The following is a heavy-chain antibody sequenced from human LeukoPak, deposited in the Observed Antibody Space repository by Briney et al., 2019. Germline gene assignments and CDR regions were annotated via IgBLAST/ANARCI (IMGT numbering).Heavy chain of an antibody. D-gene: IGHD2-21*02. J-gene: IGHJ6*02. CDR1: GYTFTSYA. Sequence: ASVNVSCKASGYTFTSYAVHWERQAPGQRPEWMGWIDAGSGNTGCSQEFQGRVTITRDTSASTAYMELSSLTSEDTAVYYCARRGVTTQYSFYAMAVWGQGTTVTVSS. V-gene: IGHV1-3*01. CDR2: IDAGSGNT. CDR3: ARRGVTTQYSFYAMAV.